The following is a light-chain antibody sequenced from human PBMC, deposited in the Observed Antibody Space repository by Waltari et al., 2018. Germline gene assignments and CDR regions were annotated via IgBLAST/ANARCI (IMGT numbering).Light chain of an antibody. CDR2: DAS. CDR1: QSLSSD. CDR3: QQYDTWPPT. V-gene: IGKV3-15*01. J-gene: IGKJ1*01. Sequence: EIVMTQSPNTLSVSPGERATLSCRASQSLSSDLAWYQQRPGQAPRLLKSDASTRASGIPARFSGSGSGTEFTLTISSMQSEDFAVYYCQQYDTWPPTFGQGTKVEV.